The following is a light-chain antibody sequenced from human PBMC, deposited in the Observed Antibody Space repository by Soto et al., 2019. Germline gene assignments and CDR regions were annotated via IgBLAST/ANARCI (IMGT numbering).Light chain of an antibody. Sequence: EIVLTQSPDILSLSPGERATLSCRASQSAGTYLAWYQQKPGQPPRLLIYDASKRANGIPARFSGSGSGTDYTLTISSLEPEGFALYYWQQGSLWLPNFDGGTKVEI. CDR2: DAS. CDR1: QSAGTY. V-gene: IGKV3-11*01. J-gene: IGKJ4*01. CDR3: QQGSLWLPN.